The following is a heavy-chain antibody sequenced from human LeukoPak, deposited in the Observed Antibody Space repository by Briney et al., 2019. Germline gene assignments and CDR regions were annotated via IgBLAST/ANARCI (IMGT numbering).Heavy chain of an antibody. J-gene: IGHJ5*02. Sequence: SETLSLTCTVSGGSISSSSYYWGWIRQPPGKGLEWIGSIYYSGSTYYNPSLKSRVTISVDKSKNQFSLKLSSVTAADTAVYYCARRYSSSWYNWFDPWGQGTLVTVSS. V-gene: IGHV4-39*07. CDR3: ARRYSSSWYNWFDP. CDR1: GGSISSSSYY. CDR2: IYYSGST. D-gene: IGHD6-13*01.